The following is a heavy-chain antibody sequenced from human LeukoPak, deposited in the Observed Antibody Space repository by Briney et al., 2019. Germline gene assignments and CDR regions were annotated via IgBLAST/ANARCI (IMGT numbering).Heavy chain of an antibody. CDR1: GYTFTDYY. J-gene: IGHJ4*02. D-gene: IGHD1-26*01. V-gene: IGHV1-2*02. CDR2: INPDGGGT. Sequence: ASVKVSCKASGYTFTDYYMHWVRQAPGQGLEWMGWINPDGGGTRYAQKFQGRVTMTRDTSIRTAYMELSRLRSDDTAVYYCAKDLGSGSYQPSHYWGQGTLVTVSS. CDR3: AKDLGSGSYQPSHY.